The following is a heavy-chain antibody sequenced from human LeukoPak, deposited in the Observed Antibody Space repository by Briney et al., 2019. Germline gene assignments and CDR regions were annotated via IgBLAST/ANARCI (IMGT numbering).Heavy chain of an antibody. CDR2: ISGSSGYI. CDR3: ARGRGYSSSSTDMDV. J-gene: IGHJ6*02. Sequence: GGSLRLSCATSGFTFSNYGMSWVRQAPGKGLEWVSSISGSSGYIYYADSVKGRFTISRDNAENSLYLQMDSLRDEDTAVYYCARGRGYSSSSTDMDVWGRGTTVTVSS. D-gene: IGHD6-6*01. V-gene: IGHV3-21*01. CDR1: GFTFSNYG.